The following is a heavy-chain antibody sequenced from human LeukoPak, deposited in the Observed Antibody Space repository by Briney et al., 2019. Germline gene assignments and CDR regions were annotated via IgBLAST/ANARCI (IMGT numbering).Heavy chain of an antibody. Sequence: GGSPRLSCSASGFSFTNFAMSWVRQAPGKGLEWGSTIGGRGDTTFYADSVKGRFTISRDNSKNTLYLQMNSLRAEDTAVYYCGKGINYYDNHGYFKDWGQGTVVTVSS. CDR1: GFSFTNFA. J-gene: IGHJ4*02. D-gene: IGHD3-22*01. V-gene: IGHV3-23*01. CDR2: IGGRGDTT. CDR3: GKGINYYDNHGYFKD.